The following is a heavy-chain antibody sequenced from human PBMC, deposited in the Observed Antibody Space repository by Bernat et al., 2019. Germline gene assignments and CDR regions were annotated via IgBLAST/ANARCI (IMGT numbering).Heavy chain of an antibody. CDR1: GFTFSSYG. CDR3: AKERDSSNWYGGGFDY. D-gene: IGHD6-13*01. J-gene: IGHJ4*02. V-gene: IGHV3-30*18. Sequence: QVQLVESGGGVVQPGRSLRLSCAASGFTFSSYGMHWVRQAPGKGLEWVAVISNDGRNNYYADSVKARLTISRDNSQSTLYLQMNSLRVEDTAVYYCAKERDSSNWYGGGFDYWGQGTLVTVSS. CDR2: ISNDGRNN.